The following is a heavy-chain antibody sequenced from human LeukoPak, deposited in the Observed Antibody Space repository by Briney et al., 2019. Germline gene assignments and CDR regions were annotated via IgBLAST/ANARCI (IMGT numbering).Heavy chain of an antibody. CDR2: IWYDGSNT. D-gene: IGHD4-23*01. V-gene: IGHV3-33*01. CDR3: AGELVTGS. Sequence: GGSLRLSCAASGFTFRSYGMHWVRQAPGKGLEWVAVIWYDGSNTYYADSVKGRFTISRDNSKNTVYLQMDSLRAEDTAVYYCAGELVTGSWGQGTLVTVSS. CDR1: GFTFRSYG. J-gene: IGHJ5*02.